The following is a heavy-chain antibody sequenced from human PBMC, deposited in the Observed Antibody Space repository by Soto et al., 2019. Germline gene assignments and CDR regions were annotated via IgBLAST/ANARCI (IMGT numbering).Heavy chain of an antibody. Sequence: GGSLKISCNGSGYSFTSYWIGWVRQMPGKGLEWMGIIYPGDSDTRYSPSFQGQVTISADKSISTAYLQWSSLKASDTAMYYCARLGIAAASTPYGMDVWGQGTTVTVSS. CDR3: ARLGIAAASTPYGMDV. V-gene: IGHV5-51*01. CDR1: GYSFTSYW. CDR2: IYPGDSDT. D-gene: IGHD6-13*01. J-gene: IGHJ6*02.